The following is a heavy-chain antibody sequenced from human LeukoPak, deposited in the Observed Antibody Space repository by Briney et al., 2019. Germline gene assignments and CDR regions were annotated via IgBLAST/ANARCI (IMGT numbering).Heavy chain of an antibody. J-gene: IGHJ6*02. Sequence: GGSLRLSCAASGFTFSSHGMHWVRQAPGKGLESVAFIRYDGSNKYYADSVKGRFTISRDNSKNTLYLQMNSLRAEDTAVYYCAKDSNYYGSGYYYYYYGMDVWGQGTTVTVSS. CDR3: AKDSNYYGSGYYYYYYGMDV. D-gene: IGHD3-10*01. CDR2: IRYDGSNK. V-gene: IGHV3-30*02. CDR1: GFTFSSHG.